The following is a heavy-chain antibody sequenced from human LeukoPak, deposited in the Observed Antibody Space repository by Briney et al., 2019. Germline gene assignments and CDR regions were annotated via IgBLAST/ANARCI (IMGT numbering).Heavy chain of an antibody. J-gene: IGHJ4*02. V-gene: IGHV1-46*01. CDR2: ISPSGGST. D-gene: IGHD4-23*01. Sequence: ASVKVSCKASGYTFTSYGISWVRQAPGQGPEWMGVISPSGGSTTYAQKFQGRVTLTRDMSTSTDYLELSSLRSEDTAVYYCARDSDYGGTNIDYWGQGTLVTVSS. CDR3: ARDSDYGGTNIDY. CDR1: GYTFTSYG.